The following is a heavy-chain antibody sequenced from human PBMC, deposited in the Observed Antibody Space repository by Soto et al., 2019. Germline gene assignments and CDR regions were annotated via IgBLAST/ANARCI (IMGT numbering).Heavy chain of an antibody. D-gene: IGHD6-13*01. Sequence: QVQLVQSGAEVKKPGASVKVSCKASGYTFTSYDINWVRQATGQGLEWMGWMNPNSGNTGYGQKFQGRVTMTRNTSISTAYMELSSLRSEDRAVYYCASAHSSSWRFDYWGQGTLVTVSS. CDR2: MNPNSGNT. CDR1: GYTFTSYD. CDR3: ASAHSSSWRFDY. V-gene: IGHV1-8*01. J-gene: IGHJ4*02.